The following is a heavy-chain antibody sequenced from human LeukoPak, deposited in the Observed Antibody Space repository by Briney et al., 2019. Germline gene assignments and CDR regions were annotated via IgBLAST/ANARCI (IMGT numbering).Heavy chain of an antibody. CDR3: ARDLSIANFDY. Sequence: PGGSLRLSCAASGSTFSSYGMHWVRQAPGKGLEWVAVISYDGSNKYYADSVKGRFTISRDNSKNTLYLQMNSLRAEDTAVYYCARDLSIANFDYWGQGTLVTVSS. V-gene: IGHV3-30*03. D-gene: IGHD2-15*01. CDR1: GSTFSSYG. CDR2: ISYDGSNK. J-gene: IGHJ4*02.